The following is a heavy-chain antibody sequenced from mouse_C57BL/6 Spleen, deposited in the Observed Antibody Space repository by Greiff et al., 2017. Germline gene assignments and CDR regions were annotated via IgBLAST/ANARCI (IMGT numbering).Heavy chain of an antibody. CDR2: ISNGGGST. CDR3: AKSSYFYAMDY. CDR1: GFTFSDYY. Sequence: EVKVVESGGGLVQPGGSLKLSCAASGFTFSDYYMYWVRQTPEKRLEWVAYISNGGGSTYYPDTVKGRFTISRDNAKNTLYLQMSRLKSEDTAMYYCAKSSYFYAMDYWGQGTSVTVSS. D-gene: IGHD1-1*01. J-gene: IGHJ4*01. V-gene: IGHV5-12*01.